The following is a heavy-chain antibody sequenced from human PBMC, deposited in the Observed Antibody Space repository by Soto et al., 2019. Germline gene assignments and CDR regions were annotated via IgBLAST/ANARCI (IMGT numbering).Heavy chain of an antibody. CDR1: GFTFSSYA. V-gene: IGHV3-23*01. Sequence: HPGGSLRLSCAASGFTFSSYAMSWVRQAPGKGLEWVSAISGSGGSTYYADSVKGRFTISRDNSKNTLYLQMNSLRAEDTAVYYCAKGSVLEWLLGPPGYMDVWGKGTTVTVSS. CDR3: AKGSVLEWLLGPPGYMDV. CDR2: ISGSGGST. J-gene: IGHJ6*03. D-gene: IGHD3-3*01.